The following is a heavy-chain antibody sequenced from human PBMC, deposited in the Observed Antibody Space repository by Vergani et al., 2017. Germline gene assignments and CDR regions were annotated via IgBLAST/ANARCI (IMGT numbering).Heavy chain of an antibody. D-gene: IGHD2-21*01. CDR3: ARSQGDYWYFDL. CDR2: IHNRGKT. V-gene: IGHV4-38-2*01. CDR1: GYSIGSGFY. Sequence: QVRLEESGPGLVKPSETLSLPCSVSGYSIGSGFYWAWIRQSPGGGLQWLTSIHNRGKTYHNPSLKSRVSVSLDTSNNRFSLNLASVNATDTAVYYCARSQGDYWYFDLWGPGSLVTVSS. J-gene: IGHJ2*01.